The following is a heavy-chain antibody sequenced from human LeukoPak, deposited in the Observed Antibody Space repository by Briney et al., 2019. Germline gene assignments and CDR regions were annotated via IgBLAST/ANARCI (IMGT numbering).Heavy chain of an antibody. J-gene: IGHJ4*02. CDR1: GGSISSSSYY. V-gene: IGHV4-39*01. Sequence: PSETLSLTCTVSGGSISSSSYYWGWIRQPPRKGLGWIGSIYYSGSTYYNPSLKSRVTISVDTSKNQSSLKLSSVTAADTAVYYCARHGNSGRNYFDYWGQGTLVTVSS. D-gene: IGHD1-26*01. CDR3: ARHGNSGRNYFDY. CDR2: IYYSGST.